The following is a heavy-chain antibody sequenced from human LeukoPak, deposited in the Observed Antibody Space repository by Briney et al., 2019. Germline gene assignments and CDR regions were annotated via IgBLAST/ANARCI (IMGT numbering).Heavy chain of an antibody. CDR2: IIPIFGTA. Sequence: ASVKVSCKASGGTISSYAISWVRQAPGQGLEWMGGIIPIFGTADYAQKFQGRVTITADESTSTAYMELSSLRSEDTAVYYCARLETLDHCSGGSCYPFDYWGQGTLVTVSS. CDR1: GGTISSYA. J-gene: IGHJ4*02. CDR3: ARLETLDHCSGGSCYPFDY. D-gene: IGHD2-15*01. V-gene: IGHV1-69*13.